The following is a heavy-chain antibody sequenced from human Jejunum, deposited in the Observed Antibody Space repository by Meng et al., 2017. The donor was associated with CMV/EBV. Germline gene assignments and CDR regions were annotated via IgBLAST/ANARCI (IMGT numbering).Heavy chain of an antibody. Sequence: QAQIVEVGGEVKKPADSVNVSCKASGYTFTNYGITWVRQAPGPGLEWMGWINAYNGDTTYAQTLQGRVTMTTDTSTSTAYMEMRSLRSDDTAVYYCARGRRNEPLFDYWGQGTLVTVSS. D-gene: IGHD1-14*01. CDR2: INAYNGDT. V-gene: IGHV1-18*01. J-gene: IGHJ4*02. CDR1: GYTFTNYG. CDR3: ARGRRNEPLFDY.